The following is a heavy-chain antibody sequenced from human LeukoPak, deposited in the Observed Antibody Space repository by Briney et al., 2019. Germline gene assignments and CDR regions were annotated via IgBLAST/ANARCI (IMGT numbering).Heavy chain of an antibody. V-gene: IGHV3-23*01. D-gene: IGHD6-13*01. CDR1: GFTFNSNG. CDR3: GKDWFSSSWYFVDY. J-gene: IGHJ4*02. CDR2: ISASGGST. Sequence: GGSLRLSCAASGFTFNSNGMSWVRQAPGKGLEWVSVISASGGSTYYADSVKGRFTITRDNSRNTLYLQMNSLRAEDTAVYSCGKDWFSSSWYFVDYWGQGSLVTVSS.